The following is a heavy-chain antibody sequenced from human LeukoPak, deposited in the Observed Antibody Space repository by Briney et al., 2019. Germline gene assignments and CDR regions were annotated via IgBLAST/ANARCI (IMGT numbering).Heavy chain of an antibody. CDR2: VDPEDGET. D-gene: IGHD3-9*01. J-gene: IGHJ5*02. Sequence: GASVKVSCKVSGYTFTDYYMHWVQQAPGKGLEWMGLVDPEDGETIYAEKFQGRVTITADTSTDTAYMELSSLRSEDTAVYYCATGLPARPYSLTGYYRSWGQGTLVTVSS. CDR3: ATGLPARPYSLTGYYRS. CDR1: GYTFTDYY. V-gene: IGHV1-69-2*01.